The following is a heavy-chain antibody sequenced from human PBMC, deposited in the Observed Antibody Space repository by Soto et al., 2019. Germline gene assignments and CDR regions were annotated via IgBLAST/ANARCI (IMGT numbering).Heavy chain of an antibody. V-gene: IGHV3-30*18. CDR3: AKAPGVSTSPFDP. D-gene: IGHD2-2*01. Sequence: QVQLVESGGGVVQPGRSLRLSCAASGFTFSSYGMHWVRQAPGKGLEWVAVISYDGSNKYYADSVKGRFTISRDNSKNTLYLQMYSLRAEDTAVYYCAKAPGVSTSPFDPWGQGTLVTVSS. J-gene: IGHJ5*02. CDR1: GFTFSSYG. CDR2: ISYDGSNK.